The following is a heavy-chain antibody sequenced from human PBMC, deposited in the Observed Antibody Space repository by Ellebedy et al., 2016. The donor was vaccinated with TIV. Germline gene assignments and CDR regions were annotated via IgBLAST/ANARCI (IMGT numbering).Heavy chain of an antibody. V-gene: IGHV3-53*01. Sequence: PGGSLRLSCTTSGFSVRNTDMTWVRQAPGKGLEWVSILYSASGRTYNADSVKGRFTISRDISKDILYLQMDSLRAEDTAMYYCAGLSRWSILSWGQGTLVTVAS. CDR3: AGLSRWSILS. CDR2: LYSASGRT. CDR1: GFSVRNTD. J-gene: IGHJ4*02. D-gene: IGHD4-23*01.